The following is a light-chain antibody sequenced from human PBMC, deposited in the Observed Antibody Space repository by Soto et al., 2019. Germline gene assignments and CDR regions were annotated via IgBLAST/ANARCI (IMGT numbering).Light chain of an antibody. Sequence: IAWTQSQATLTSSAGEXXXXXXRASQSISINLAWYQQKPGQAPRLLIYDASNRATGIPARFSGSWSGTEFTLTISSLQPEDVAVYYCQQYNNCWTFGRGTKVDIK. CDR1: QSISIN. CDR2: DAS. CDR3: QQYNNCWT. V-gene: IGKV3D-15*01. J-gene: IGKJ1*01.